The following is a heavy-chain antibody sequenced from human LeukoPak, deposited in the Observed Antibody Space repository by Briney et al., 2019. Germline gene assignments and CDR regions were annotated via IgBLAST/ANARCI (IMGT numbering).Heavy chain of an antibody. J-gene: IGHJ4*02. CDR1: GGSISSGSYY. CDR3: ARESPTTVTTFYFDY. D-gene: IGHD4-17*01. Sequence: PSGTLSLTCTVSGGSISSGSYYWSWIRQPAGKGLKWIGRIYTSGSTNYNPSLKSRVTISVDTSKNQFSLRLSSVTAADTAVYYCARESPTTVTTFYFDYWGQGTLVTVSS. V-gene: IGHV4-61*02. CDR2: IYTSGST.